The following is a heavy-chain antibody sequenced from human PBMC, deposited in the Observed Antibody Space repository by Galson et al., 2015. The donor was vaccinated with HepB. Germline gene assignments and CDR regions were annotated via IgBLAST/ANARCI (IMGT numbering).Heavy chain of an antibody. J-gene: IGHJ2*01. CDR1: GDSVSSNSAA. CDR3: AREELAAYRGWYFDL. D-gene: IGHD6-13*01. V-gene: IGHV6-1*01. CDR2: TYYRSKWYN. Sequence: CAISGDSVSSNSAAWNWIRQSPSRGLEWLGRTYYRSKWYNDYAVSVKSRITINPDTSKNQFSLQLNSVTPEDTAVYYCAREELAAYRGWYFDLWGRGTLVTASS.